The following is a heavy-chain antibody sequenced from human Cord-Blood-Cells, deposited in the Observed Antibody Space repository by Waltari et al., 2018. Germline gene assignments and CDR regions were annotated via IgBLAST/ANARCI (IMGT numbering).Heavy chain of an antibody. CDR2: MNPNSGNT. D-gene: IGHD7-27*01. Sequence: KASGYTFTSYDINWVRQATGQGLEWMGWMNPNSGNTGYAQKFQGRVTMTRNTSISTAYMELSSLRSEDTAVYYCAHITGDPIWGDAFDIWGQGTMVTVSS. CDR1: GYTFTSYD. CDR3: AHITGDPIWGDAFDI. J-gene: IGHJ3*02. V-gene: IGHV1-8*01.